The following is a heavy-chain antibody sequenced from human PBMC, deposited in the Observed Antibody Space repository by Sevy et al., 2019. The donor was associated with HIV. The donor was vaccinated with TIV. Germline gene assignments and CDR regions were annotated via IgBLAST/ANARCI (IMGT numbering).Heavy chain of an antibody. CDR2: ISNSGDRT. V-gene: IGHV3-23*01. D-gene: IGHD7-27*01. CDR1: GFTFSSYW. Sequence: GGSLRLSCAASGFTFSSYWMHWVRQAPGKGLEWVSVISNSGDRTYYADSVKGRFTISRDNSKNTLYLQMISLRAEDTAVYYCAKTLGAIASPFDYRGQGTLVTVSS. CDR3: AKTLGAIASPFDY. J-gene: IGHJ4*02.